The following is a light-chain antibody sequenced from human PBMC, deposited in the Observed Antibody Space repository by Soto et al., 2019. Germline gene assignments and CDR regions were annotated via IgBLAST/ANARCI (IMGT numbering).Light chain of an antibody. V-gene: IGKV1-39*01. J-gene: IGKJ3*01. CDR2: AAS. CDR1: QSVSSY. CDR3: QQYNDWPFT. Sequence: DIQMTQSPCSLSASVGDRVTITCRASQSVSSYLNWYQQKVGKAPNLLIYAASSLQSGVPSRFSGSGSGTDFTLTISRLQPEDFAVYYCQQYNDWPFTFGPGTKVDIK.